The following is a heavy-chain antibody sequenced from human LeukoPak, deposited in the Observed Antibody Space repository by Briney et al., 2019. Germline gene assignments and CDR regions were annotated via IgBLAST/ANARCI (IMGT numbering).Heavy chain of an antibody. V-gene: IGHV4-4*02. J-gene: IGHJ6*02. D-gene: IGHD2-15*01. CDR1: GGSISSSNW. Sequence: SETLSLTCAVSGGSISSSNWWSWVRQPPGKGLEWIGEIYHSGSTNYNPSLKSRVTISVDKSKNQFSLKLSSVTAADTAVYYCVRDRGDIVVVVAATPYGMDVWGQGTTVTVSS. CDR3: VRDRGDIVVVVAATPYGMDV. CDR2: IYHSGST.